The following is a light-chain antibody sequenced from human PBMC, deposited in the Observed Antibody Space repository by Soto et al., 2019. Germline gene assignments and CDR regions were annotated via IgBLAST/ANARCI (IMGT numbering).Light chain of an antibody. V-gene: IGLV2-14*01. Sequence: QSVLTQPASVSGSPGQSITISCSGTRSDIGSYNYVAWYQQFPGKTPKLLIYGVSNRPSGVSSRCSGSKSGNTASLTISGLQPDDEADYYCISYTGSSTSYIFGSGTKLTVL. CDR1: RSDIGSYNY. J-gene: IGLJ1*01. CDR2: GVS. CDR3: ISYTGSSTSYI.